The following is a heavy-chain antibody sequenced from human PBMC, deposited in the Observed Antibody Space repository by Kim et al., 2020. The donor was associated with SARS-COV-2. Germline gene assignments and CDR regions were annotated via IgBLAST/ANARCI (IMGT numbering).Heavy chain of an antibody. Sequence: ASVKVSCKASGYTFTSYAMHWVRQAPGQRLEWMGWINAGNGNTKYSQKFQGRVTITRDTSASTAYMELSSLRSEDTAVYYCARVSGSGQELVWLVLDYWGQGTLVTVSS. J-gene: IGHJ4*02. D-gene: IGHD6-13*01. CDR3: ARVSGSGQELVWLVLDY. V-gene: IGHV1-3*01. CDR2: INAGNGNT. CDR1: GYTFTSYA.